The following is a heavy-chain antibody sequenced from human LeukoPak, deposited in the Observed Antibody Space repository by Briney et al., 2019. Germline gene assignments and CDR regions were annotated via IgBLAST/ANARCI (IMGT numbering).Heavy chain of an antibody. Sequence: GGSLRLSCAASGFSFSSYAMSWVRQAPGRGLGWGSAISGSGGSTYYADSVKGRFTISRDNSKNTLYLQMNSLRAEDTAVYYCAKAWFGEFLSYWGQGTLVTVSS. D-gene: IGHD3-10*01. V-gene: IGHV3-23*01. CDR3: AKAWFGEFLSY. J-gene: IGHJ4*02. CDR1: GFSFSSYA. CDR2: ISGSGGST.